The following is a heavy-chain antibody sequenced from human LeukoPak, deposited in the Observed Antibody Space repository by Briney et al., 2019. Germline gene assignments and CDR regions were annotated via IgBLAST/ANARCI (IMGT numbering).Heavy chain of an antibody. D-gene: IGHD6-6*01. J-gene: IGHJ4*02. CDR3: AKSEGSSERGFYFDH. Sequence: PGGSLRLSCAASGFTFSNYAMNWVRQAPGKGLEWVSAFTGSGGSTYYADSVKGRFTISRDNSKNTLFLQMNSLRAEDTAVYYCAKSEGSSERGFYFDHWGQGTLVTVSS. CDR1: GFTFSNYA. CDR2: FTGSGGST. V-gene: IGHV3-23*01.